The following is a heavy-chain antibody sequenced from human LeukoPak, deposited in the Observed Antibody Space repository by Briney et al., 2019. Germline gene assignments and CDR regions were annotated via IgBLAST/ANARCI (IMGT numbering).Heavy chain of an antibody. D-gene: IGHD6-6*01. CDR3: ATPIAARLVSYYYYYGMDV. V-gene: IGHV1-24*01. CDR2: FDPEDGET. Sequence: ASVKVSCKVSGYTLTELSMHWVRQAPGKGLEWMGGFDPEDGETIYAQKFQGRVTMTEDTSTDTAYMELSSLRSEDTAVYYCATPIAARLVSYYYYYGMDVWGQGTTVTVSS. CDR1: GYTLTELS. J-gene: IGHJ6*02.